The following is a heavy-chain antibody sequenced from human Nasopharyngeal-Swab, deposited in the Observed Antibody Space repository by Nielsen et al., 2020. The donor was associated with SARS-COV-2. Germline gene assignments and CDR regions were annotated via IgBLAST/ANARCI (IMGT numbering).Heavy chain of an antibody. D-gene: IGHD2-15*01. Sequence: PGKGLEWIGEINHSGSTNYNPSLKSRVTISVDTSKNQFSLKLSSVTAADTAVYYCAREALLGYCSSGSCYRTWFDPWGQGTLVTVSS. V-gene: IGHV4-34*01. J-gene: IGHJ5*02. CDR2: INHSGST. CDR3: AREALLGYCSSGSCYRTWFDP.